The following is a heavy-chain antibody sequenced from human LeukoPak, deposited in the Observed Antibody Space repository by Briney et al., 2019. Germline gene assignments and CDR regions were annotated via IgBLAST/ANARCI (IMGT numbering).Heavy chain of an antibody. CDR1: GYTFTGYY. V-gene: IGHV1-2*02. J-gene: IGHJ6*03. D-gene: IGHD6-13*01. CDR2: INPNSGGT. Sequence: GPVKVSCKASGYTFTGYYMHWVRQAPGQGLEWMGWINPNSGGTNYAQKFQGRVTMTRDTSISTAYMELSRLRSDDTAVYYCAKAAAGSQHSYYYYYYLDVWGTGTTVTISS. CDR3: AKAAAGSQHSYYYYYYLDV.